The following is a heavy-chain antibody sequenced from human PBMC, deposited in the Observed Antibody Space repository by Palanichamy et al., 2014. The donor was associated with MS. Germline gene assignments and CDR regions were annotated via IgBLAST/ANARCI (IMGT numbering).Heavy chain of an antibody. V-gene: IGHV3-7*03. D-gene: IGHD3-9*01. J-gene: IGHJ4*02. CDR2: IKKDGSEK. CDR1: GFTFSNYW. Sequence: EVQLVESGGGLVQPGGSLRLSCAGSGFTFSNYWMSWVRQAPGKGLEWVANIKKDGSEKYYVDSVKGRFTISRDNAENSLYLQMNSLRVEDTAVYYCANDWARVGRWNYWGQGTLVVVSS. CDR3: ANDWARVGRWNY.